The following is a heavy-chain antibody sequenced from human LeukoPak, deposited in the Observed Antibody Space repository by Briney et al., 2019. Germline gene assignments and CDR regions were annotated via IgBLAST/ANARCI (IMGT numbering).Heavy chain of an antibody. CDR2: IYAGGSA. V-gene: IGHV3-66*01. CDR3: ARVNSGYYGMDV. Sequence: GASLRLSCVASGFSVSSNYMNWVRQAPGKGLEWVSAIYAGGSADYADSVKGRFTISRDNSKNTVYLQVNSLRAEDTAVYYCARVNSGYYGMDVWGQGTTVTVSS. CDR1: GFSVSSNY. D-gene: IGHD4-23*01. J-gene: IGHJ6*02.